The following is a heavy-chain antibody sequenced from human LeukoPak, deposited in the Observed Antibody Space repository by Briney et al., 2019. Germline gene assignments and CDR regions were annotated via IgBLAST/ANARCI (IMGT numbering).Heavy chain of an antibody. D-gene: IGHD3-22*01. Sequence: ASVKISCKVSGYTFTDYYMHWVQQAPGKGLEWMGLVDPEDGETIYAEKFQGRVTITADTSTDTAYMELSSLRSEDTAVYYCATDFMMVADGPIDYWGQGTLVTVSS. J-gene: IGHJ4*02. CDR1: GYTFTDYY. CDR2: VDPEDGET. CDR3: ATDFMMVADGPIDY. V-gene: IGHV1-69-2*01.